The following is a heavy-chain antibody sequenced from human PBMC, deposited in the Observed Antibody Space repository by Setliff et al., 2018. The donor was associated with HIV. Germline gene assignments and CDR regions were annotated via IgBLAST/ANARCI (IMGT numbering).Heavy chain of an antibody. V-gene: IGHV4-28*01. CDR2: IYYSGST. J-gene: IGHJ4*02. Sequence: SETLSLTCTVSGGSISTSNWWGWIRQTPGKGLEWIGYIYYSGSTNYNPSLKSRVTMSLDTSKNQFSLKLTSVTAADTAVYYCARLRQWLAFFDSWGQGTLVTVSS. D-gene: IGHD6-19*01. CDR1: GGSISTSNW. CDR3: ARLRQWLAFFDS.